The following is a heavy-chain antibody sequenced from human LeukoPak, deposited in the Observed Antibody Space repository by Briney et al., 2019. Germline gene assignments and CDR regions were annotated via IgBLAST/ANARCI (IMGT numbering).Heavy chain of an antibody. Sequence: GGSLRLSCAASGFTFSSYSMKWARQAPGKGLEWVSSISTGSSYIYYADSVKGRFTISRDNAKNSLYLQMNSLRAEDTAVYYCAGRDTTGYIPREWDYWYIDLWGRGTLVSVSS. V-gene: IGHV3-21*01. CDR3: AGRDTTGYIPREWDYWYIDL. CDR2: ISTGSSYI. CDR1: GFTFSSYS. J-gene: IGHJ2*01. D-gene: IGHD1-1*01.